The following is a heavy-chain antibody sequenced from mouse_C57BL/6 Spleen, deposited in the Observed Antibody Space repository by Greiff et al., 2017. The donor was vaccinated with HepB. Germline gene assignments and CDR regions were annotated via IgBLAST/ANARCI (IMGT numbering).Heavy chain of an antibody. CDR2: IYPGDGDT. D-gene: IGHD2-4*01. CDR3: AREGDYGAWFAY. V-gene: IGHV1-82*01. Sequence: VQLQQSGPELVKPGASVKISCKASGYAFSSSWMNWVKQRPGKGLEWIGRIYPGDGDTNYNGKFKGKATLTADKSSSTAYMQLRSLTSEDSAVYFCAREGDYGAWFAYWGQGTLVTVSA. J-gene: IGHJ3*01. CDR1: GYAFSSSW.